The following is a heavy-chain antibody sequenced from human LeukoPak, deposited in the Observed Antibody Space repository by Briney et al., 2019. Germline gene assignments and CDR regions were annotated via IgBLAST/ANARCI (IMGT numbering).Heavy chain of an antibody. V-gene: IGHV4-59*01. CDR1: GGSISSYY. J-gene: IGHJ5*02. CDR2: IYYSGST. Sequence: SETLSLTCTVSGGSISSYYWSWIRQPPGKGLEWIGYIYYSGSTNYNPSLKSRVSISIDTSKNQFSLKLSSVTGADTAVYYCAKNYGAYANWFDPWGQGTLVTVSS. D-gene: IGHD4-17*01. CDR3: AKNYGAYANWFDP.